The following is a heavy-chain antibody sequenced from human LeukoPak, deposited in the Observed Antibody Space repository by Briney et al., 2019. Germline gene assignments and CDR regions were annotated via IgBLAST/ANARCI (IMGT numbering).Heavy chain of an antibody. CDR3: ASGRRGYSGYDYFDY. V-gene: IGHV4-34*09. CDR2: INHSGST. CDR1: GGSFSGYY. D-gene: IGHD5-12*01. J-gene: IGHJ4*02. Sequence: PSETLSLTCAVYGGSFSGYYWSWIRQPPGKGLEWIGEINHSGSTYYNPSLKSRVTISVDTSKNQFSLKLSSVTAADTAVYYCASGRRGYSGYDYFDYWGQGTLVTVSS.